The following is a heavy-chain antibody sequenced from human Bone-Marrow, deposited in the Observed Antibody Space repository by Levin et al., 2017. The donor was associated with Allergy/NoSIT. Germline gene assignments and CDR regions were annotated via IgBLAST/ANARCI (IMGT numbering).Heavy chain of an antibody. CDR2: INWNGGST. J-gene: IGHJ3*02. V-gene: IGHV3-20*04. Sequence: LSLTCAASGFTFDDYGMSWVRQAPGKGLEWVSGINWNGGSTGYADSVKGRFTISRDNAKNSLYLQMNSLRAEDTALYYCARGGIVVVVAATPDDAFDIWGQGTMVTVSS. D-gene: IGHD2-15*01. CDR1: GFTFDDYG. CDR3: ARGGIVVVVAATPDDAFDI.